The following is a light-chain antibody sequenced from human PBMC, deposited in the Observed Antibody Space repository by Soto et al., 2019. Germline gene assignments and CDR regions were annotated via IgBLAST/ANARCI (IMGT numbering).Light chain of an antibody. Sequence: IVMTQSPATLSVSPGERVTLSCRASQSVSTNLAWYQQKPGQAPRLLISGASTRATGIPARFSGSGSGTDCPLTISSLQSEDFAVYYCQQYNNWWTFGQGTKVEIK. V-gene: IGKV3-15*01. J-gene: IGKJ1*01. CDR3: QQYNNWWT. CDR1: QSVSTN. CDR2: GAS.